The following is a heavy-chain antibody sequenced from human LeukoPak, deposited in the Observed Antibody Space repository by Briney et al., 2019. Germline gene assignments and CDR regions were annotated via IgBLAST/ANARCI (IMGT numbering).Heavy chain of an antibody. J-gene: IGHJ4*02. CDR3: ARDGGWGGYSGYDYFDY. V-gene: IGHV4-4*07. Sequence: SETLSLTCTVSGGSISSYYWSWIRRPAGKGLEWIGRIYTSGSTNYNPSLKSRVTMSVDTSKNQFSLKLSSVTAADTAVYYCARDGGWGGYSGYDYFDYWGQGTLVTVSS. CDR2: IYTSGST. CDR1: GGSISSYY. D-gene: IGHD5-12*01.